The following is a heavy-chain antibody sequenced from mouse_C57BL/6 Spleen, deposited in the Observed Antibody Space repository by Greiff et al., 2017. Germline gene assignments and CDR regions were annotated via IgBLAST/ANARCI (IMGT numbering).Heavy chain of an antibody. V-gene: IGHV5-9*01. CDR3: ARRTAQAPFAY. J-gene: IGHJ3*01. CDR2: ISGGGGNT. D-gene: IGHD3-2*02. Sequence: EVQGVESGGGLVKPGGSLKLSCAASGFTFSSYTMSWVRQTPEKRLAWVATISGGGGNTYYPDSVKGRFTISRDNANNTLYLQMSSLRSEDTALXYCARRTAQAPFAYWGQGTLVTVSA. CDR1: GFTFSSYT.